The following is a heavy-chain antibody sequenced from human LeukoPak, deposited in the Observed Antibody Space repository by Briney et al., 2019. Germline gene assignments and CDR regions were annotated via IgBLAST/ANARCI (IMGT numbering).Heavy chain of an antibody. CDR1: GGSFSGYY. Sequence: SETLSLTCAVYGGSFSGYYWSWIRQPPGKGLEWIGEINHSGSTNYNPSLKSRVTISVDTPKNQFSLKLSSVTAADTAVYYCAREGVSSGYYYSYYYYMDVWGKGTTVTVSS. V-gene: IGHV4-34*01. CDR2: INHSGST. CDR3: AREGVSSGYYYSYYYYMDV. J-gene: IGHJ6*03. D-gene: IGHD3-22*01.